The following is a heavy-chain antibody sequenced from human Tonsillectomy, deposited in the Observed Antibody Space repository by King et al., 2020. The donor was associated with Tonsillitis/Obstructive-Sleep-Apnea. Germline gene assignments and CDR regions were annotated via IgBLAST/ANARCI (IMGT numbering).Heavy chain of an antibody. CDR2: ISWNSGSI. D-gene: IGHD3/OR15-3a*01. CDR1: GFIFDDYA. J-gene: IGHJ6*03. Sequence: VQLVESGGGLVQPGRSLRLSCAASGFIFDDYAMHWVRQAPGKGLEWVAGISWNSGSIGYADSVKGRFTISRDNAKNSLYLQMNSLRAEDSALYYCAKDDFGLITYMDVWGKGTTVTVSS. V-gene: IGHV3-9*01. CDR3: AKDDFGLITYMDV.